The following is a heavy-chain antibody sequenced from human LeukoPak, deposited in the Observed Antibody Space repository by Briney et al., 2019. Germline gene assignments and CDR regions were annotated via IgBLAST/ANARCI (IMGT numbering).Heavy chain of an antibody. J-gene: IGHJ4*02. CDR1: GFTFSSYA. CDR3: ARPIAAAGPSH. V-gene: IGHV3-66*02. D-gene: IGHD6-13*01. Sequence: PGGSLRLSCAASGFTFSSYAMSWVRQASGKGLEWVSVIYSGGSTYYADSVKGRFTISRDNSKNTLYLQMNSLRAEDTAVYYCARPIAAAGPSHWGQGTLVTVSS. CDR2: IYSGGST.